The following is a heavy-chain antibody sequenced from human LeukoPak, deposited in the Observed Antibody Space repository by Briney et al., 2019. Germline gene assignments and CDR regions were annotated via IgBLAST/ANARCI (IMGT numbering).Heavy chain of an antibody. D-gene: IGHD3-22*01. V-gene: IGHV1-2*02. J-gene: IGHJ4*02. CDR3: ARGNFAYYYDSSGYDY. Sequence: ASVKVSCKASGYTFTGYYMHWVRQAPGQGLEWMGWINPNSGGTNYAQKFQGRVTMTRDTSIGTAYMELSRLRSDDTAVYYCARGNFAYYYDSSGYDYWGQGTLVTVSS. CDR2: INPNSGGT. CDR1: GYTFTGYY.